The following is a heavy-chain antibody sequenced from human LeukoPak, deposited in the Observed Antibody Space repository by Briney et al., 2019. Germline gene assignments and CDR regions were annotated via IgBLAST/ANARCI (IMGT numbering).Heavy chain of an antibody. Sequence: PSETLSLTCTVSGGSISSYYWSWIRQPAGKGLEWIGRIYSTGSTNYNPSLKSRVTMSVDTSKNQFYLRLRSVTAADTAVYYCERQIASAGTAGFDFWGQGALVTVSS. D-gene: IGHD6-13*01. V-gene: IGHV4-4*07. CDR3: ERQIASAGTAGFDF. CDR1: GGSISSYY. CDR2: IYSTGST. J-gene: IGHJ4*02.